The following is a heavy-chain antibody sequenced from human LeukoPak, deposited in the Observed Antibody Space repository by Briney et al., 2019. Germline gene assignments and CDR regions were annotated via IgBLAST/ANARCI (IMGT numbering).Heavy chain of an antibody. J-gene: IGHJ4*02. Sequence: GGSLRLSCAASGFILSRNYMSRVRQAPGEGLGWGSVIYSGGITYYADSVKGRFTISRDNALNSLYLQMNSLRAEDTAIYYCARSIPYGTTWYGRSDYWGQGTLVTVSS. D-gene: IGHD6-13*01. CDR1: GFILSRNY. V-gene: IGHV3-53*01. CDR2: IYSGGIT. CDR3: ARSIPYGTTWYGRSDY.